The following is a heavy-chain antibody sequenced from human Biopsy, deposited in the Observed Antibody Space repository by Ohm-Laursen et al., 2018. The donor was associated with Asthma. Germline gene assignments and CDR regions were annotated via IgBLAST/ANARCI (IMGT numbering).Heavy chain of an antibody. CDR1: RGSLRVYV. CDR3: ASGPEWYGLDV. Sequence: SKTLSLTCGVYRGSLRVYVWSWIRQPPGKGLEWIGESNQGGSPTFNPSLKSRVTISRDTSKNQLSLKLRSVTVADTAVYYCASGPEWYGLDVWGQGTTVTVSS. D-gene: IGHD3-3*01. J-gene: IGHJ6*02. V-gene: IGHV4-34*01. CDR2: SNQGGSP.